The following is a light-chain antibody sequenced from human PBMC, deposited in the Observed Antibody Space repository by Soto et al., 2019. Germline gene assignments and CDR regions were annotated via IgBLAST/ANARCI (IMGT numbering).Light chain of an antibody. Sequence: EIVMTQSPATLSVSPGERATLSCRASQSVSSNLAWYQQKPGQAPRLLIYGASTRPPGIPAMFSGSGSATELTLTSSSLHSEDFAVYYCQQYHNWPRTFGQGTKLEIK. CDR2: GAS. CDR3: QQYHNWPRT. J-gene: IGKJ2*01. CDR1: QSVSSN. V-gene: IGKV3-15*01.